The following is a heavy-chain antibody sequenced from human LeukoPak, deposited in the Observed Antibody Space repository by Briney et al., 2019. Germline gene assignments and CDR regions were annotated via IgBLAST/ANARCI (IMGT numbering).Heavy chain of an antibody. D-gene: IGHD3-10*01. J-gene: IGHJ3*02. CDR2: IWYDGSNK. CDR3: AREEMVRGVIIGRFDAFDI. V-gene: IGHV3-33*01. CDR1: GFTFSSYG. Sequence: GRSLRLSCAASGFTFSSYGMHWVRQAPGKGLEWVAVIWYDGSNKYYADSVKGRFTISRDNSKNTLYLQMNSLRAEDTAVYYCAREEMVRGVIIGRFDAFDIWGQGTMVTVSS.